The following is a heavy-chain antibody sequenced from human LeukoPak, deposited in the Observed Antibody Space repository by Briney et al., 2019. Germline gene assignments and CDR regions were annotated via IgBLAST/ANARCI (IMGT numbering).Heavy chain of an antibody. J-gene: IGHJ4*02. Sequence: GGSLRLSCAASGFTFSSYSMNWVRQAPGKGLEWVSYISSSSSTIYYADSVKGRFTISRDNAKNSLYLQMNSLRAEDTAVYYCARGYSYGYRYFDYWGQGTLVTVSS. CDR2: ISSSSSTI. CDR3: ARGYSYGYRYFDY. V-gene: IGHV3-48*04. CDR1: GFTFSSYS. D-gene: IGHD5-18*01.